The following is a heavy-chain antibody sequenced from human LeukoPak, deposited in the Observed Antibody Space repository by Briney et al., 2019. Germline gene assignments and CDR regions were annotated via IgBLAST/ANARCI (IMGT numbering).Heavy chain of an antibody. V-gene: IGHV3-21*01. CDR2: ISSSSSYI. J-gene: IGHJ3*02. CDR3: ARDLTYYYDSSGLDAFDI. Sequence: PGGSLRLSCAASGFTFSSYSMNWVRQAPGKGLEWVSSISSSSSYIYYADSVKGRFTISRDNAKNSLYLQMNSLRAEDTAVYYCARDLTYYYDSSGLDAFDIWGQGTMVTVSS. CDR1: GFTFSSYS. D-gene: IGHD3-22*01.